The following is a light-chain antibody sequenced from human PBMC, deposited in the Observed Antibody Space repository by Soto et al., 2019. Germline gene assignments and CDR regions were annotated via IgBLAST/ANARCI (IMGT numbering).Light chain of an antibody. V-gene: IGKV3-11*01. Sequence: DIELTQSPATLSLSPGDRATISCRASQSVSSYLAWYQQKPGQAPRLLIYDASNRATGIPPRFSGSGSGTDFSLTISSLVPEDFAVCYCQQRCNGPPCTFGQGTKVEIK. CDR2: DAS. J-gene: IGKJ1*01. CDR1: QSVSSY. CDR3: QQRCNGPPCT.